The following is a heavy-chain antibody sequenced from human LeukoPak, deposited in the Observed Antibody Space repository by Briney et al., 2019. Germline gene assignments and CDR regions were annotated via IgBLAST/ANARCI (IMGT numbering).Heavy chain of an antibody. Sequence: SKTLSLTCAVSGDSISSSNWWNWVRQPPGKGLQWIGEIYQSGSSIYNPSLRSRVTMSVDKSKDQLSLKLTSVTAADTAVYCARGIGAADFWGQGILVTVSS. CDR2: IYQSGSS. V-gene: IGHV4-4*02. J-gene: IGHJ4*02. CDR1: GDSISSSNW. CDR3: ARGIGAADF. D-gene: IGHD3-16*01.